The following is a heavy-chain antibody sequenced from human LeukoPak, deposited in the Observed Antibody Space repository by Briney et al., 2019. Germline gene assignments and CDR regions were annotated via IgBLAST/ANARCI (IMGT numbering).Heavy chain of an antibody. Sequence: PSETLSLTCIVSGYSIISDYYWGWIRQPPGNGLEWIGSIYYSRSTYYNPSLKSRVTISVDTSKNQFSLKLSSVTAADTAVYYCARLPTVTFFDYWGQGTLVTVSS. CDR2: IYYSRST. D-gene: IGHD4-17*01. V-gene: IGHV4-38-2*02. J-gene: IGHJ4*02. CDR3: ARLPTVTFFDY. CDR1: GYSIISDYY.